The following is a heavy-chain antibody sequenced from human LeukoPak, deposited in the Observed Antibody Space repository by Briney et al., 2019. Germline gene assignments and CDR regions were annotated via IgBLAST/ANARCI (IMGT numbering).Heavy chain of an antibody. Sequence: SETLSLTCAVYGGSFSGYYWSWIRQPPGKGLEWIGEINHSGSTNYNPSLKSRVTISVDTSKNQFSLKLSSVTAADTAVYYCARGGYSGYVHWGQGILVTVSS. D-gene: IGHD5-12*01. CDR3: ARGGYSGYVH. V-gene: IGHV4-34*01. CDR1: GGSFSGYY. J-gene: IGHJ4*02. CDR2: INHSGST.